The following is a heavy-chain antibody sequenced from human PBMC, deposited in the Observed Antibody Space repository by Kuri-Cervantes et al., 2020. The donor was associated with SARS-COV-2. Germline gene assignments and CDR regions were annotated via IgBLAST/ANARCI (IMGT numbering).Heavy chain of an antibody. D-gene: IGHD4-11*01. J-gene: IGHJ6*03. CDR2: IYSGGST. CDR3: AKKGDYSNYAERPHYYYYYMDV. CDR1: GFTVSSNY. Sequence: GGSLRLSCAASGFTVSSNYMSWVRQAPGKGLEWVSVIYSGGSTYYADSVKGRFTISRDNSKNTLYLQMNSLRAEDTAVYYCAKKGDYSNYAERPHYYYYYMDVWGKGTTVTVSS. V-gene: IGHV3-53*05.